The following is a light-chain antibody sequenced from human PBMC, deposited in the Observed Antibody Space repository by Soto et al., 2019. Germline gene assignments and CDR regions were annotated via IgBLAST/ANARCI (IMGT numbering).Light chain of an antibody. V-gene: IGLV2-14*01. CDR3: SSYTSSSTLV. CDR1: SSDVGGYHF. J-gene: IGLJ1*01. Sequence: QSALTQPASVSGSPGQWITISCTGTSSDVGGYHFVSWYQQHPGKAPKLMIYEVSNRPSGVSNRFSGSKSGNTASLTISGLQAEDEADYYCSSYTSSSTLVFGTGTKVTVL. CDR2: EVS.